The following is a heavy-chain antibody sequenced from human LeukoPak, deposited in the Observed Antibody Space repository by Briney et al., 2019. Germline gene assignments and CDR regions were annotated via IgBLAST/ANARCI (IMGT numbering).Heavy chain of an antibody. J-gene: IGHJ4*02. Sequence: PGVSLRLSCTAPGFTFSSYSMTWVRQAPGKGLEWVSYISSSSSTIYYADSVKGRFTISRDNAKNSLYLQMNSLRAEDTAVYYCARGKRRWFGDSAYDYWGQGTLVTVSS. V-gene: IGHV3-48*01. CDR2: ISSSSSTI. CDR1: GFTFSSYS. D-gene: IGHD3-10*01. CDR3: ARGKRRWFGDSAYDY.